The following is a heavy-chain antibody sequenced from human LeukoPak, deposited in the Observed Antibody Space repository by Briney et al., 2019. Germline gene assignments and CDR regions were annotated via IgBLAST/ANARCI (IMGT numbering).Heavy chain of an antibody. CDR1: GFTVSNNY. J-gene: IGHJ4*02. CDR2: IYSGDNT. Sequence: GGSLRLSCAASGFTVSNNYMSWVRQAPGKGLDWVSVIYSGDNTYYVDSVKGRFTISRDTSQTTLFLQMNRLRAEDTAVYYCAGRRVLDASFDYWGQGTLVTVSS. D-gene: IGHD3-16*01. V-gene: IGHV3-66*02. CDR3: AGRRVLDASFDY.